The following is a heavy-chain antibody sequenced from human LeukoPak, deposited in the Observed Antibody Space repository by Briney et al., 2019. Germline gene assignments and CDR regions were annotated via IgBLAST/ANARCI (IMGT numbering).Heavy chain of an antibody. D-gene: IGHD6-13*01. Sequence: SETLSLTCAVYGGSFSGYYWSWIRQPPGKGLEWIGSIYYSGSTYYNPSLKSRVTISVDTSKNQFSLKLSSVTAADTAVYYCARDGKYSSSRAGANRFDPWGQGTLVTVSS. CDR3: ARDGKYSSSRAGANRFDP. V-gene: IGHV4-34*01. CDR2: IYYSGST. J-gene: IGHJ5*02. CDR1: GGSFSGYY.